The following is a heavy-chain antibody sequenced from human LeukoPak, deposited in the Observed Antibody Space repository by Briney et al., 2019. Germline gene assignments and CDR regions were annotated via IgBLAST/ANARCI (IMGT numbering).Heavy chain of an antibody. V-gene: IGHV3-30-3*01. CDR1: GFTFSSYA. CDR3: ARDVSLVPARPSGPDY. CDR2: ISYDGSNK. Sequence: GRSLRLSCAASGFTFSSYAMHWVRQAPGKGLEWVAVISYDGSNKYYADSVKGRFTISRDNSKNTLYLQMNSLSAEDTAVYYCARDVSLVPARPSGPDYWGQGTLVTVSS. D-gene: IGHD2-2*01. J-gene: IGHJ4*02.